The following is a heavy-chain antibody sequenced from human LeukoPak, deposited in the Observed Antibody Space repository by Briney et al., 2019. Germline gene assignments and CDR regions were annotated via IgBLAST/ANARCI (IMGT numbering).Heavy chain of an antibody. J-gene: IGHJ4*02. CDR3: ARDTQNYYDSSGYYFFDY. D-gene: IGHD3-22*01. V-gene: IGHV4-38-2*02. Sequence: SETLSLTCAVYGGSFSGYYWGWIRQPPGKGLEWIGSIYHSGSTYYNPSLKSRVTISVDTSKNQFSLELSSVTAADTAVYYCARDTQNYYDSSGYYFFDYWGQGTLVTVSS. CDR1: GGSFSGYY. CDR2: IYHSGST.